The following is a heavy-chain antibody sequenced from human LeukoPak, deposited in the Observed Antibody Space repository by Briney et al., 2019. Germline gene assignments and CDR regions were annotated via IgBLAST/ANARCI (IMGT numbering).Heavy chain of an antibody. Sequence: PSETLSLTCTVSGGSISSYYWSWIRQPPGKGLEWIGYIYYSGSTNYNPSLKSRVTISVDTSKNQFSLKLSSVTAADTAVYYCASSYYYGSGSYYGLVYFDYWGRGTLVTVSS. CDR1: GGSISSYY. CDR2: IYYSGST. J-gene: IGHJ4*02. V-gene: IGHV4-59*01. D-gene: IGHD3-10*01. CDR3: ASSYYYGSGSYYGLVYFDY.